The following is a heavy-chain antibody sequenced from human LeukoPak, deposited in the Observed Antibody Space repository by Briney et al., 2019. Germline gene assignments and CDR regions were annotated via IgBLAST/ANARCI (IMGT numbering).Heavy chain of an antibody. CDR1: GFSFSTYS. CDR3: TVDTDYVEGLGFPRPALNDY. J-gene: IGHJ4*02. CDR2: ICSSSGAI. D-gene: IGHD3-16*01. V-gene: IGHV3-21*01. Sequence: GGSLRLSCAASGFSFSTYSMNWVRQAPGKGPEWVSSICSSSGAIYYGDSVNGRFTISRDNAKTTLYLPMNRLRVEDTAVYFCTVDTDYVEGLGFPRPALNDYWGEGTLVIVSS.